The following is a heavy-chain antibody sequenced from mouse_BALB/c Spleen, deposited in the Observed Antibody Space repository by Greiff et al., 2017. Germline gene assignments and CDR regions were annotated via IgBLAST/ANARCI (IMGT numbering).Heavy chain of an antibody. D-gene: IGHD1-1*01. Sequence: VQLQQSGAELVRPGSSVKISCKASGYAFSSYWMNWVKQRPGQGLEWIGQIYPGDGDTNYNGKFKGKATLTADKSSSTAYMQLSSLTSEDSAVYFCASGGFTNFDYWGQGTTLTVSS. CDR1: GYAFSSYW. CDR2: IYPGDGDT. CDR3: ASGGFTNFDY. V-gene: IGHV1-80*01. J-gene: IGHJ2*01.